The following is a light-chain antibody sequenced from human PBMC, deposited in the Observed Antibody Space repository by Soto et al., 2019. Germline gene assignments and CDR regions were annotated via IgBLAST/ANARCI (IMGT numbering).Light chain of an antibody. CDR3: SSRPTRTTRA. J-gene: IGLJ2*01. CDR1: SGDVGGYNS. CDR2: DFF. Sequence: QSVLTQPASVSGPPGQSITISCTGTSGDVGGYNSVSWYQQHPGKAPKLIIYDFFYRPSGISNRFSGSKSGNTASLTISGLQAEDEDDYYCSSRPTRTTRAFGGGTKLTVL. V-gene: IGLV2-14*03.